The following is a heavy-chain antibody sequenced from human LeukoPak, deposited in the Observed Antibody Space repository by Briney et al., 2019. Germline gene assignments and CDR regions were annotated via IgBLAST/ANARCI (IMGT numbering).Heavy chain of an antibody. CDR2: ISGSSGYT. CDR3: ARGTGTTAYFDY. J-gene: IGHJ4*02. V-gene: IGHV3-11*06. CDR1: GFTFSDYY. Sequence: PGGSLRLSCAASGFTFSDYYMSWVRQAPGKGLEWVSYISGSSGYTKYADSVKGRFTISRDNAKNSLYLQVNSLRAEDAAVYYCARGTGTTAYFDYWGQGGLVTVSS. D-gene: IGHD1-1*01.